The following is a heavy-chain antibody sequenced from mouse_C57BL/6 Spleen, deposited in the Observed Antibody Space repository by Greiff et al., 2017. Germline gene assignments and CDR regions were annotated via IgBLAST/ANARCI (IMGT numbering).Heavy chain of an antibody. CDR1: GYTFTSYW. V-gene: IGHV1-69*01. J-gene: IGHJ4*01. CDR3: ASMVTTGAMDY. CDR2: IDPSDSYT. Sequence: QVQLQQSGAELVMPGASVKLSCKASGYTFTSYWMHWVKQRPGQGLEWIGEIDPSDSYTNYNQKFKGKSTLTVDKSSSTAYMQLSSLTSEDSAVYYCASMVTTGAMDYWGQGTSVTVSS. D-gene: IGHD2-2*01.